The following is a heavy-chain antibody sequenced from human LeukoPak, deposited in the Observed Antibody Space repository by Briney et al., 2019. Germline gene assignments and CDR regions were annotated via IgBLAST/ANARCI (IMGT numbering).Heavy chain of an antibody. CDR3: ARGGGGATTDY. CDR1: GGSFSGYY. CDR2: INHSGST. V-gene: IGHV4-34*01. D-gene: IGHD1-26*01. J-gene: IGHJ4*02. Sequence: SETLSLTCAVYGGSFSGYYWSWIRRPPGKGLEWIGEINHSGSTNYNPSLKSRVTISVDTSKNQFSLKLSSVTAADTAVYYCARGGGGATTDYWGQGTLVTVSS.